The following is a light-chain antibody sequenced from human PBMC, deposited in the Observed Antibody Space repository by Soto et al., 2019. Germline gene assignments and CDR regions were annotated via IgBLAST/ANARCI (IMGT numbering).Light chain of an antibody. CDR2: WAS. Sequence: DIVMTQSPDSLAVSLGERATINCKSSQIVLYSSNNKNYLAWYQQKPGQPPKLLIYWASTRESGVPDRFSGSGSGTDFTLTISSLQAEDVAVYYCQQCYNTPYTFGQGTKVDI. J-gene: IGKJ2*01. CDR3: QQCYNTPYT. V-gene: IGKV4-1*01. CDR1: QIVLYSSNNKNY.